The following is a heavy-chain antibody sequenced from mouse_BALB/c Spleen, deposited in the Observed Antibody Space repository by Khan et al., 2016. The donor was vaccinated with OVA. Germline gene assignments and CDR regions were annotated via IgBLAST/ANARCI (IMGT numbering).Heavy chain of an antibody. Sequence: VQLKESGPGLVKPSQSLSLTCSVTGYSITSGYYWNWIRQFPGNTLEWMGYINYGGNNNYNPSLKNRISITRDTSKNQFFLRLNSVTAEDSATYYCARGGWWFDYWGQGTLVTVSA. J-gene: IGHJ3*01. V-gene: IGHV3-6*02. CDR1: GYSITSGYY. CDR2: INYGGNN. CDR3: ARGGWWFDY.